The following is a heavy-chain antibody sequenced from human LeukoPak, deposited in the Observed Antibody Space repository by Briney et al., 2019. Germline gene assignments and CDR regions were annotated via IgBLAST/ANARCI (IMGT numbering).Heavy chain of an antibody. CDR2: IYYSGST. V-gene: IGHV4-59*01. J-gene: IGHJ6*02. CDR1: GGSISSYY. Sequence: SETLSLTCTVSGGSISSYYWSWIRQPPGKGLEWIGYIYYSGSTNYNPSLKSRVTISVDTSKNQFSLKLSSVTAADTAVYYCAGGGGYDFWSGYYKAGRYYYYGMDVWGQGTTVTVSS. CDR3: AGGGGYDFWSGYYKAGRYYYYGMDV. D-gene: IGHD3-3*01.